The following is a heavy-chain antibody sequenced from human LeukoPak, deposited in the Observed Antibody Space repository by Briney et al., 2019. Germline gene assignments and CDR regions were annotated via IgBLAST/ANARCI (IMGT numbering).Heavy chain of an antibody. V-gene: IGHV3-21*01. D-gene: IGHD1-26*01. CDR2: ISSSSSYI. Sequence: GGSLRLSCAASGFTVSSYSMNWVRQAPGKGLEWVSSISSSSSYIYYADSVKGRFTISRDNAKNSLYLQMNSLRAEDTAVYYCARDQRELRFYNAFDIWGQGTMVTVSS. J-gene: IGHJ3*02. CDR3: ARDQRELRFYNAFDI. CDR1: GFTVSSYS.